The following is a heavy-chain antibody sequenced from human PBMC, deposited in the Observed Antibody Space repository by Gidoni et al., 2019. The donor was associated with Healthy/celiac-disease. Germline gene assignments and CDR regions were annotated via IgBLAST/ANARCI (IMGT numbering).Heavy chain of an antibody. D-gene: IGHD5-18*01. V-gene: IGHV1-69*06. Sequence: QVQLVQSGAEVKKPGSSVTVSCKASGGTFSRYAISWVRQAPGSGLEWMGGIIPIFGTANYAQKFQGRFTITADKATSTSYMELSSLISEDTAVYYCARSPYVDTAMVNVFDYWGQGTLVTVSS. CDR1: GGTFSRYA. CDR2: IIPIFGTA. CDR3: ARSPYVDTAMVNVFDY. J-gene: IGHJ4*02.